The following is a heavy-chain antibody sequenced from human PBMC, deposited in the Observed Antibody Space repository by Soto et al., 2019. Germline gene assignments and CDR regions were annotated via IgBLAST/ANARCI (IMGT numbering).Heavy chain of an antibody. Sequence: EVQLVESGGGLVQPGGSLRLSCAASGFTFSTYWMHWVRQVPGKGLVWVSRINSDGGTTSYADSVEGRVTISRDNAKNTLFLRMSSLRAEYTAVSYYAGGVATLLFWGQGTLVTVSS. V-gene: IGHV3-74*01. CDR1: GFTFSTYW. CDR3: AGGVATLLF. CDR2: INSDGGTT. J-gene: IGHJ4*02. D-gene: IGHD5-12*01.